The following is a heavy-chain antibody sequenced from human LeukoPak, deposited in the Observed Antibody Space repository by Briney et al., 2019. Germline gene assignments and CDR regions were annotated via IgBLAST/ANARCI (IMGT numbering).Heavy chain of an antibody. D-gene: IGHD3-22*01. CDR1: GFTVSSNY. V-gene: IGHV3-53*01. CDR3: AREGSYDGSTMWYFDY. J-gene: IGHJ4*02. Sequence: GGSLRLTCAASGFTVSSNYMAWVRQAPGKGLEWVSVIYSGGTIYYADSVKGRFTISRDNSKNTLYLQMNSLRAEDTAVYYCAREGSYDGSTMWYFDYWGQGTLVTVSS. CDR2: IYSGGTI.